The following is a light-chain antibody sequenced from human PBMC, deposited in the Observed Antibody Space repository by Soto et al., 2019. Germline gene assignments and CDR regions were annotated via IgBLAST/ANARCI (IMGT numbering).Light chain of an antibody. CDR2: YDS. CDR3: QVWDKSSDHAV. Sequence: SYELTQPPSVSVAPEKTARITCGGNNIGSKSVHWYQQKPGQAPVVVMYYDSDRPSGIPERFSGAKSGNTATLTISRVEAGDEADYYCQVWDKSSDHAVFGGGTQLTVL. CDR1: NIGSKS. V-gene: IGLV3-21*04. J-gene: IGLJ7*01.